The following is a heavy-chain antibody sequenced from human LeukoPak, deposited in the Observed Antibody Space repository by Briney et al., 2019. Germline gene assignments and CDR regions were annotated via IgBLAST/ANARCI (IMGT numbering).Heavy chain of an antibody. CDR2: INHSGST. V-gene: IGHV4-34*01. J-gene: IGHJ4*02. CDR1: GGSFSGYY. D-gene: IGHD3-10*01. CDR3: ARGPITMVRGVFDY. Sequence: PSETLSLTCAVYGGSFSGYYWSWIRQPPGKGLEWIGEINHSGSTNYNTSLKSRVTISVDTSKNQFSLKLSSVTAADTAVYYCARGPITMVRGVFDYWGQGTLVTVSS.